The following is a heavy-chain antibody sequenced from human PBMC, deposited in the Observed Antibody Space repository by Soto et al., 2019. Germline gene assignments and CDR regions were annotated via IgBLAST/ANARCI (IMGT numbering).Heavy chain of an antibody. J-gene: IGHJ1*01. Sequence: QVQLQESGPGLVKPSETLSLTCIVSGDSISRYYWIWIRQAPGKVLEWIGYISYSGGPNYNPSLTSRVTISMDPYKNQFSLKLTYVTAADTAVYYCARVEDGDYGHFQHWGQGTLITVSS. D-gene: IGHD4-17*01. CDR1: GDSISRYY. V-gene: IGHV4-59*01. CDR3: ARVEDGDYGHFQH. CDR2: ISYSGGP.